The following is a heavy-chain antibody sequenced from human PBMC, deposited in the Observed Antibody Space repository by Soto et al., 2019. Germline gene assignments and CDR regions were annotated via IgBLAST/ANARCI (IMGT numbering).Heavy chain of an antibody. CDR2: IYRSGST. V-gene: IGHV4-30-2*01. Sequence: QLQLQESGSGLVQPSQTLSLTCAVSGGSMSSPNYAWSWIRQPPGKGLEWIGYIYRSGSTFSNPYIKSRVSRSMGTSKRRFARELSSVTAAATAVYYCANAGAGRGNDNGFDLWGQGTLVTVSS. CDR1: GGSMSSPNYA. CDR3: ANAGAGRGNDNGFDL. D-gene: IGHD3-10*01. J-gene: IGHJ5*02.